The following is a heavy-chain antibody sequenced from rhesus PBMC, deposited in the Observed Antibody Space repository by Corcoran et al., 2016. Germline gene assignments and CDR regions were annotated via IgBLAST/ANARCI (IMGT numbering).Heavy chain of an antibody. CDR1: GGSISGYYY. J-gene: IGHJ4*01. CDR2: IYGKRAGT. D-gene: IGHD3-28*01. Sequence: QVQLQQWGEGLVKPSETLSLTCAVYGGSISGYYYWSWIRPPPGKGLEWIGYIYGKRAGTNDDPSPKKEVTISQDPSETQFSLKRSAETAADTAVYYCARDDSAYSGFDYGGQGVLVTGSS. CDR3: ARDDSAYSGFDY. V-gene: IGHV4-73*01.